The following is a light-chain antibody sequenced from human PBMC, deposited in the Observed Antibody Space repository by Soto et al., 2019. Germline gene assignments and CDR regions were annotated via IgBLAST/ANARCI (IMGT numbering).Light chain of an antibody. V-gene: IGKV3-20*01. J-gene: IGKJ2*01. CDR2: GAS. CDR1: ESISRAY. Sequence: EIVLTQSPGTLSLSPGQIVTLSCRASESISRAYLAWYQQRLGQAPRLLIYGASSGATGIPVRFSGSGSGTDLTLTISILEPEDFAIYYCQQYGGVPYTFGQGTKLEIK. CDR3: QQYGGVPYT.